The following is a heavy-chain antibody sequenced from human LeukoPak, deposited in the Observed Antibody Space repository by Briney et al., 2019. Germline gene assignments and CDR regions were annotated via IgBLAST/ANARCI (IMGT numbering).Heavy chain of an antibody. J-gene: IGHJ4*02. D-gene: IGHD1-1*01. V-gene: IGHV4-4*07. CDR2: IYTTGST. Sequence: SETLSLTCTVSGGSISSYYWSWIRQPAGKGLEWIGHIYTTGSTKYNPSLKSRVTVSVDTSKNQFSLKLSSVTAADTAVYYCARAKQLEKYYFDYWGRGTLVTVSS. CDR1: GGSISSYY. CDR3: ARAKQLEKYYFDY.